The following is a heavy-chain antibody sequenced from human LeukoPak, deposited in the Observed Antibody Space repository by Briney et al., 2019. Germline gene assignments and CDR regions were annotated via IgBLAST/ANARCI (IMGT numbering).Heavy chain of an antibody. CDR1: GFTFSDHY. J-gene: IGHJ4*02. Sequence: GGSLRLSCAASGFTFSDHYMDWVRQAPGKGLEWVGRIRNKANIYTTEYAASVKGRFTISRDDSKNSLYLQMNSLKTEDTAVYYCARAPNSGTLGEDYWGQGTLVTVSS. D-gene: IGHD1-26*01. CDR2: IRNKANIYTT. V-gene: IGHV3-72*01. CDR3: ARAPNSGTLGEDY.